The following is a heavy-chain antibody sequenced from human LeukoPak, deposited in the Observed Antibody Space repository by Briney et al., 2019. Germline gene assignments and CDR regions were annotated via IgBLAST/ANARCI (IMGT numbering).Heavy chain of an antibody. D-gene: IGHD3-22*01. V-gene: IGHV4-38-2*02. CDR1: GYSISSGYY. CDR2: IYHSGST. CDR3: ARHNGYYDSSGYEYYFDY. Sequence: SETLSLTCTVSGYSISSGYYWGWIRQPPGKGLEWIGSIYHSGSTYYNPSLKSRVTISVDTSKNQFSLKLSSVTAADTAVYYCARHNGYYDSSGYEYYFDYWGQGTLVTVSS. J-gene: IGHJ4*02.